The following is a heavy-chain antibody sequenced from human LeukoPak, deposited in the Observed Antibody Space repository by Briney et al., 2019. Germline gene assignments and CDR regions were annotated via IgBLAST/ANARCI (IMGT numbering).Heavy chain of an antibody. Sequence: ASVKVSCKASGYTFTSCDINWVRQATGQGLGWMGWMNPNSGNTGYGQSFQGRITMTRDISIGTAYMELSNLTSEDTAIYYCTRGSSCRRDNWGQGTLVTVSS. CDR2: MNPNSGNT. V-gene: IGHV1-8*01. CDR3: TRGSSCRRDN. CDR1: GYTFTSCD. J-gene: IGHJ4*02.